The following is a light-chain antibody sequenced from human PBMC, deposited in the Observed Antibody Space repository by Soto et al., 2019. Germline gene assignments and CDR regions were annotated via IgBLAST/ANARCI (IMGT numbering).Light chain of an antibody. CDR3: SSNADRNTLV. CDR2: DVS. V-gene: IGLV2-11*01. CDR1: SSDVGGYNS. Sequence: ALTPPRSVSGSPGQSVTVSCTGTSSDVGGYNSGSWYRQHPGKAPKLLIYDVSKRPSGGPDRFSGSKSGYTASLTISGLQAEDEAHYYCSSNADRNTLVFGGGTQLTVL. J-gene: IGLJ3*02.